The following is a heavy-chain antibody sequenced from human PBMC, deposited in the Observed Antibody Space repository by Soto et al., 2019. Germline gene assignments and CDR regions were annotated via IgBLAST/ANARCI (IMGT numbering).Heavy chain of an antibody. D-gene: IGHD5-18*01. Sequence: QVQLVESGGGVVQPGRSLRLSCAASGFTFSSYAIHWVRQAPGKGLEWVAVISYDGSNKNYADSVKGRFTISRDNSKNTLYLQMNSLRVEDTAVFYCARDRPGGDGYSWDNYLYYHGMDVWGQGTTVIVSS. J-gene: IGHJ6*02. CDR3: ARDRPGGDGYSWDNYLYYHGMDV. V-gene: IGHV3-30-3*01. CDR2: ISYDGSNK. CDR1: GFTFSSYA.